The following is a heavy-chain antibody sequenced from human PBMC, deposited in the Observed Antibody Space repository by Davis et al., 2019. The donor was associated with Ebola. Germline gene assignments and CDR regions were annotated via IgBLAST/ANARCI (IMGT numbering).Heavy chain of an antibody. CDR2: ISYDGSNK. CDR1: GFTFSSYW. V-gene: IGHV3-30*18. CDR3: AKDLIEYGDYSRVGTYYYYGMDV. J-gene: IGHJ6*04. D-gene: IGHD4-17*01. Sequence: GESLKISCAASGFTFSSYWMSWVRQAPGKGLEWVAVISYDGSNKYYADSVKGRFTISRDNSKNTLYLQMDSLRAEDTAVYYCAKDLIEYGDYSRVGTYYYYGMDVWGKGTTVTVSS.